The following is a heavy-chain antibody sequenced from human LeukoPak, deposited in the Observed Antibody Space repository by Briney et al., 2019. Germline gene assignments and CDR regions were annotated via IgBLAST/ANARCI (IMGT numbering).Heavy chain of an antibody. Sequence: GESLKISCKGSGYSFTRYWIGWARQMPGKGLEWMGIIYPGDSDTRYRPSFQGQVTISADKSISTAYLQWSSLKASDTAMYYCALGMYSSGWRFDYWGQGTLVTVSS. CDR3: ALGMYSSGWRFDY. V-gene: IGHV5-51*01. CDR1: GYSFTRYW. CDR2: IYPGDSDT. D-gene: IGHD6-19*01. J-gene: IGHJ4*02.